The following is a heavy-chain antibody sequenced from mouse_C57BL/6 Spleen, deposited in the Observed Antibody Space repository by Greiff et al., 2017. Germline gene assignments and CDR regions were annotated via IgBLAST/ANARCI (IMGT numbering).Heavy chain of an antibody. V-gene: IGHV5-17*01. CDR2: ISSGSSTI. CDR1: GFTFSDYG. CDR3: ARGIFDV. J-gene: IGHJ1*03. Sequence: EVMLAESGGGLVKPGGSLKLSCAASGFTFSDYGMHWVRQAPEKGLEWAAYISSGSSTIYYADTVKGRFTISRDNAKNTLFLQMTSLRSEDTAMYYCARGIFDVWGTGTTVTVSS.